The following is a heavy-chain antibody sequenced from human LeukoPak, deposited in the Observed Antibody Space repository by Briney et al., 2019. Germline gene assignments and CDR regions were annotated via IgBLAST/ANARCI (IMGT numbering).Heavy chain of an antibody. V-gene: IGHV3-30*18. CDR2: ISYDGSNK. Sequence: GRSLRLSCAASGFTFSSYGMHWVRQAPGKGLEWVAVISYDGSNKYYADSVKGRFTISRANSKNTLYLQMDSLRTEDTAVYYCAKRHSYGFDYWGQGTLATVSS. D-gene: IGHD5-18*01. CDR3: AKRHSYGFDY. CDR1: GFTFSSYG. J-gene: IGHJ4*02.